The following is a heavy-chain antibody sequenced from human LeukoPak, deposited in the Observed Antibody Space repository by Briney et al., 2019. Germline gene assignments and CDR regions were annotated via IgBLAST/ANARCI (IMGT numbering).Heavy chain of an antibody. V-gene: IGHV3-30*02. J-gene: IGHJ6*03. D-gene: IGHD3-22*01. Sequence: PGGSLRLSCAASGVTFSSYGMHWVRQAPGKGLEWVAFIRYDESKEYYADSVKGRFTISRDNSKNTLYLQMNSLRAEDTAVYYCAKRYYYDSSGYYYYYYMDVWSKGTTVTVSS. CDR1: GVTFSSYG. CDR3: AKRYYYDSSGYYYYYYMDV. CDR2: IRYDESKE.